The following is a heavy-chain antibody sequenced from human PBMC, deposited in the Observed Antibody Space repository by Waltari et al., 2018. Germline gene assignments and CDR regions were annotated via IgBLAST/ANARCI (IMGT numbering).Heavy chain of an antibody. CDR2: TYHSGTT. CDR3: ARQDFWSGYYTIDY. V-gene: IGHV4-39*01. Sequence: QLQLQESGPGLVKASETLSLTCNVSGGSIGRSNYYWGWIRQPPGKGLEWIGNTYHSGTTYYNPSLKSRVAISVDTSKNQFSLKVSSMTATDMAIYYCARQDFWSGYYTIDYWGQGTLVTVSS. J-gene: IGHJ4*02. D-gene: IGHD3-3*01. CDR1: GGSIGRSNYY.